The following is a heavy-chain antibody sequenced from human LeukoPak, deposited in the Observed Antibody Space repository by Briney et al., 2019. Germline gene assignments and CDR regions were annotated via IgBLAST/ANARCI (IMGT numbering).Heavy chain of an antibody. CDR2: INHSGST. CDR1: GGSFSGYY. D-gene: IGHD3-16*02. J-gene: IGHJ4*02. Sequence: SETLSLTCAVYGGSFSGYYWSWIRQPPGKGLEWIGEINHSGSTNYNPSLKSRVTISVDTSKNQFPLKLSSVTAADTAVYYCARRPYDYVWGSYRLSYYFDYWGQGTLVTVSS. CDR3: ARRPYDYVWGSYRLSYYFDY. V-gene: IGHV4-34*01.